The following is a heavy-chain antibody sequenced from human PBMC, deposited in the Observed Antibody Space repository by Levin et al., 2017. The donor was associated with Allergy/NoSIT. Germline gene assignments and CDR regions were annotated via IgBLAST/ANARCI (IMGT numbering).Heavy chain of an antibody. Sequence: GGSPRLSCAASGFTFYDYGMTWVRQAPGKGLEWVSDINWNGDSSGYADSMKGRFTISRDNAKNSLYLQMNSLTAEDSALYYCARLADPIYTPFYYYGVDVWGQGTTVTVSS. CDR2: INWNGDSS. D-gene: IGHD2-2*02. CDR1: GFTFYDYG. CDR3: ARLADPIYTPFYYYGVDV. J-gene: IGHJ6*02. V-gene: IGHV3-20*04.